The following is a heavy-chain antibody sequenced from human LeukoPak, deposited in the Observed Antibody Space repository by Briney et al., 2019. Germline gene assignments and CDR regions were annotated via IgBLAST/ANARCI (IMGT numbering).Heavy chain of an antibody. Sequence: KPSETLSLTCTVSGGSISSYHWSWIRQPPGKGLEWIGYIYYSGSTNYNPSLKSRVTISVDTSKNQFSLKLNSVTAADTAVYYCARDTDSSGYSSNWFDPWGQGTLVTVSS. CDR2: IYYSGST. J-gene: IGHJ5*02. CDR1: GGSISSYH. V-gene: IGHV4-59*01. CDR3: ARDTDSSGYSSNWFDP. D-gene: IGHD3-22*01.